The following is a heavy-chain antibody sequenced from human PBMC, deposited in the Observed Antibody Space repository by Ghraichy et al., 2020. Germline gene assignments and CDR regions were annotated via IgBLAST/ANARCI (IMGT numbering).Heavy chain of an antibody. CDR2: IYYSGST. CDR1: GGSISSSSYY. Sequence: SETLSLTCTVSGGSISSSSYYWGWIRQPPGKGLEWIGSIYYSGSTYYNPSLKSRVTISVDTSKNQFSLKLSSVTAADTAVYYCARQAGYTPRGRDWYFDLWGRGTLVTVSS. CDR3: ARQAGYTPRGRDWYFDL. V-gene: IGHV4-39*01. J-gene: IGHJ2*01. D-gene: IGHD1-1*01.